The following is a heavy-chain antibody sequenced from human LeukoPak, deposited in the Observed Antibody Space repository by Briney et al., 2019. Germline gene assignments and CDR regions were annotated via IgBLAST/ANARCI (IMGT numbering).Heavy chain of an antibody. CDR3: AKGTATAKYYFDY. J-gene: IGHJ4*02. V-gene: IGHV3-23*01. CDR2: ISGSGGST. Sequence: PGGSLRLSCEASGFTFSNFAMRWVRQAPGKGLEWVSAISGSGGSTYYADSVKGRFTISRDNSKNTLYLQMNSLRAEDTAVYYCAKGTATAKYYFDYWGQGTLVTVSS. D-gene: IGHD4-4*01. CDR1: GFTFSNFA.